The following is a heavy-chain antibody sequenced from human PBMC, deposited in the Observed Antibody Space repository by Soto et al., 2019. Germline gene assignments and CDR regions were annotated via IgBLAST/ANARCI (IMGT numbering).Heavy chain of an antibody. CDR3: ARGSQLERDARDI. Sequence: QVQLQESGPGLVKPSQTLSLTSSVSSVSIKSGGYYWRWIGHHPGKGLEWIGYIYYTGHTFYNASLKRRVAMSLDTSKNQVSLKLSSVTAADTAVYYCARGSQLERDARDIWGQGTMVTVSS. V-gene: IGHV4-31*03. D-gene: IGHD1-1*01. CDR2: IYYTGHT. CDR1: SVSIKSGGYY. J-gene: IGHJ3*02.